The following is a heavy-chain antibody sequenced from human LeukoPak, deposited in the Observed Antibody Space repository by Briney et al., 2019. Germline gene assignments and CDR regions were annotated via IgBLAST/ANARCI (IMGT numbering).Heavy chain of an antibody. Sequence: SQTLSLTCTVSGGSISSGRYSWSWIRQHPGKGLEWIGYIRYSGSTSYNPSLKRRVGIEVDTSKTHCSLKLSSVTAADTAVYYCAREAMTYYYDTSGSSGGAPNGMDVWGQGTTVTVSS. CDR1: GGSISSGRYS. CDR2: IRYSGST. J-gene: IGHJ6*02. CDR3: AREAMTYYYDTSGSSGGAPNGMDV. V-gene: IGHV4-31*03. D-gene: IGHD3-22*01.